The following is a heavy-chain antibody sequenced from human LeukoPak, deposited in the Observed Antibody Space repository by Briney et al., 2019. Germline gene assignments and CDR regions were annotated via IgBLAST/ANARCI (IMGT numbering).Heavy chain of an antibody. CDR1: GFTFSSYG. CDR2: ISYDGSNK. Sequence: GGSLRLSCAASGFTFSSYGMHWVRQAPGKGLEWVAVISYDGSNKYYADSVKGRFTISRDNSKNTLYLQMNSLRAEDTAVYYCAKEAMASGSPLYYYYGMDIWGQGTTVTVSS. D-gene: IGHD3-22*01. V-gene: IGHV3-30*18. J-gene: IGHJ6*02. CDR3: AKEAMASGSPLYYYYGMDI.